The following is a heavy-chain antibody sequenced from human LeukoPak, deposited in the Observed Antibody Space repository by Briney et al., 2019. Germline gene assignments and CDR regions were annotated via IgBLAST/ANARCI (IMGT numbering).Heavy chain of an antibody. Sequence: GGSLRLSCAASGFTFSSFSMNWVRQAPGKGLEWVSSISWNSGNTDYAASVKGRFTISRDNAKKSLHLQMNSLRAEDTALYYCAKSGTYSSSSGYIDSWGQGTLVTVSS. J-gene: IGHJ4*02. CDR1: GFTFSSFS. CDR2: ISWNSGNT. V-gene: IGHV3-9*01. D-gene: IGHD6-6*01. CDR3: AKSGTYSSSSGYIDS.